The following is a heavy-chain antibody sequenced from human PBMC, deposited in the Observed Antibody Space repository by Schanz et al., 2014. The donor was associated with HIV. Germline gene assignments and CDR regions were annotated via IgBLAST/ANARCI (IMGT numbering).Heavy chain of an antibody. CDR2: VTSSGAST. J-gene: IGHJ4*02. V-gene: IGHV3-23*01. CDR3: AKGRGTYSSGYYDPPDY. Sequence: EVQLLESGGGLVLPGGSLRLSCAASGFAFNNYAMHWVRQGPGKGLEWVSVVTSSGASTNSADSVKGRFTISRDNSKKTLYLHMRSLGVGDTAVYYCAKGRGTYSSGYYDPPDYWGQGTLVTVSS. D-gene: IGHD3-22*01. CDR1: GFAFNNYA.